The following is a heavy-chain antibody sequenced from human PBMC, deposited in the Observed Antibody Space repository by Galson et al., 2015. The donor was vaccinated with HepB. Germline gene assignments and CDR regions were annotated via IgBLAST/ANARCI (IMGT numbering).Heavy chain of an antibody. CDR3: ARQLGDGYTEGGYWFDP. J-gene: IGHJ5*02. Sequence: SVKVSCKASGYTFTSYAMHWVRQAPGQRLEWMGWINAGNGNTKYSQKFQGRVTITRDTSASTAYMELSSLRSEDTAVHYCARQLGDGYTEGGYWFDPWGQGTLVTVSS. CDR2: INAGNGNT. CDR1: GYTFTSYA. D-gene: IGHD5-24*01. V-gene: IGHV1-3*01.